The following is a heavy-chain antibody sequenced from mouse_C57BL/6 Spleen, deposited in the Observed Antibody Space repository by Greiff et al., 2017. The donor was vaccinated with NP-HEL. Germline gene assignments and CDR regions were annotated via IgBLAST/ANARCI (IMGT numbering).Heavy chain of an antibody. CDR2: IYPGSGST. Sequence: QVHVQQSGAELVKPGASVKMSCKASGYTFTSYWITWVKQRPGQGLEWIGDIYPGSGSTNYNEKFKSKATLTVDTSSSTAYMQLSSLTSEDSAVYYCARLGNYYGSSYGYFDVWGTGTTVTVSS. D-gene: IGHD1-1*01. J-gene: IGHJ1*03. V-gene: IGHV1-55*01. CDR1: GYTFTSYW. CDR3: ARLGNYYGSSYGYFDV.